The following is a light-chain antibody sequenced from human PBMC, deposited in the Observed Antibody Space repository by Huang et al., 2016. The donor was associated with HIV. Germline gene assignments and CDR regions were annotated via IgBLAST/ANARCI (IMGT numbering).Light chain of an antibody. CDR3: QQYYSSLWT. CDR1: QNLLYNSNNKNY. J-gene: IGKJ1*01. Sequence: DIVMTQSPDSLTVSLGERATIHCKSSQNLLYNSNNKNYLNWYQQKPGQPPKLLIYWASARESGVPDRFSGSGSGTNFTPNINNLQAEDVAVYYCQQYYSSLWTFGQGTKVEIK. V-gene: IGKV4-1*01. CDR2: WAS.